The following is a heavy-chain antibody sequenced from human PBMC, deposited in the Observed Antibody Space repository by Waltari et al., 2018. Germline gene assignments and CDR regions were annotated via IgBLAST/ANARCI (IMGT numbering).Heavy chain of an antibody. V-gene: IGHV4-31*03. CDR2: IYYRWST. CDR3: ARDAAVAGTFDY. Sequence: QVQLQESGPGLVKPSQTLSLTCTVSGGSISSGGYYWSWIRQHPGKGLEWIGYIYYRWSTDYNPSLKSRITISVDTSKNQFARKLSSVTAADTAVYYGARDAAVAGTFDYWGQGTLVTVSS. CDR1: GGSISSGGYY. J-gene: IGHJ4*02. D-gene: IGHD6-19*01.